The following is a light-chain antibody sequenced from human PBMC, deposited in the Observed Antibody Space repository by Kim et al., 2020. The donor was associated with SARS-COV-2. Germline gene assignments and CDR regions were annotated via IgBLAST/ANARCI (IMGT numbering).Light chain of an antibody. CDR3: CSYAGSWV. CDR1: SSDVGSYNL. V-gene: IGLV2-23*01. J-gene: IGLJ3*02. CDR2: EGS. Sequence: SPGKSITISCTGTSSDVGSYNLVSWYQQHPGKAPKLMIYEGSKRPSGVSNRFSGSKSGNTASLTISGLQAEDEADYYCCSYAGSWVFGGGTQLTVL.